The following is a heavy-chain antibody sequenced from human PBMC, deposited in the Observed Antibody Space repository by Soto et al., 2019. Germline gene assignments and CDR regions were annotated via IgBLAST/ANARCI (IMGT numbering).Heavy chain of an antibody. CDR3: ARDHGSYPNT. CDR2: VYYSGAA. V-gene: IGHV4-59*01. D-gene: IGHD3-16*02. Sequence: QVQLQESGPGLVKPSETLSLTCNVSGGAITSDFWSWIRQPPGKGLEWIGYVYYSGAADYNPSLKPRVTISIAPSKTQFSLRLASATAADTGVYYCARDHGSYPNTWGQGILVTVSS. CDR1: GGAITSDF. J-gene: IGHJ1*01.